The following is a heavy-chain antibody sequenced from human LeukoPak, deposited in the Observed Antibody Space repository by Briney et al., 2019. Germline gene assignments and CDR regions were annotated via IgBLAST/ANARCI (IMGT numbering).Heavy chain of an antibody. D-gene: IGHD6-25*01. CDR1: GYTFSNYY. CDR3: ARHKSGWQQTYFDF. CDR2: INPSGSGT. J-gene: IGHJ4*02. Sequence: ASVKVSCKASGYTFSNYYLHWVRQAPGQGLEWMAKINPSGSGTSYAQKFQGRVSVTRDTSTGTVYMELSSLTSEDTAVYYCARHKSGWQQTYFDFWGQGILVTVSS. V-gene: IGHV1-46*01.